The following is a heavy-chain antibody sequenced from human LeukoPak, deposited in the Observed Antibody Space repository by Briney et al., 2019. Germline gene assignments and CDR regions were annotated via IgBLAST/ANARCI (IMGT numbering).Heavy chain of an antibody. Sequence: SVKVSCKASGGTFSSYAISWVRQAPGQGLEWVGGIIPIFGTANYAQKFQGRVTITADESTSTAYMELSSLRSEDTAVYYCARAPLGATQAFDIWGQGTMVTVSS. D-gene: IGHD1-26*01. CDR2: IIPIFGTA. CDR1: GGTFSSYA. CDR3: ARAPLGATQAFDI. V-gene: IGHV1-69*13. J-gene: IGHJ3*02.